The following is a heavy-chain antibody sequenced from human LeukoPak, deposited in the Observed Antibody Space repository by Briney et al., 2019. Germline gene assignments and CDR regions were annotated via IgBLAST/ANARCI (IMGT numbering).Heavy chain of an antibody. CDR1: GGSVNNGPYY. D-gene: IGHD1-26*01. CDR3: ARIIVGASFDY. CDR2: ISYTGGT. V-gene: IGHV4-31*03. Sequence: PSETLSLTCTVSGGSVNNGPYYWSWIRQHPCKGLEWSGYISYTGGTYYNPSLESRVSMSVDTSKNQFSLKLSSVAAADTAMYYCARIIVGASFDYWGQGTLVTVSS. J-gene: IGHJ4*02.